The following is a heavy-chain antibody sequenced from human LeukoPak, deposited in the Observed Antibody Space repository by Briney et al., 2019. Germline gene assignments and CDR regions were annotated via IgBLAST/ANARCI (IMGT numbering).Heavy chain of an antibody. Sequence: GGSLRLSCAASGFTFSSYAMSWVRQAPGKGLEWVSAISGSGGSTYYADSVKGRFTFSRDNSKNTLYLQMNSLRAEDTAVYYCAKVVTMIVVVSYFDYWGQGTLVTVSS. CDR1: GFTFSSYA. CDR3: AKVVTMIVVVSYFDY. D-gene: IGHD3-22*01. CDR2: ISGSGGST. J-gene: IGHJ4*02. V-gene: IGHV3-23*01.